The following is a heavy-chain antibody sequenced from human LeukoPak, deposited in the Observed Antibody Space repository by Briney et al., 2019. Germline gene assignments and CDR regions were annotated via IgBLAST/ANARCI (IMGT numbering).Heavy chain of an antibody. Sequence: ASVKVSCKASGYTFTDYYILWVRQAPGQGLEWMAWMNPNSGGTSYAQKFQGRVTMTRDTSISTAYMELSRLRFDDTAVYYCAINKAGKSLDYWGQGTLVTVSS. D-gene: IGHD6-25*01. J-gene: IGHJ4*02. CDR2: MNPNSGGT. CDR3: AINKAGKSLDY. V-gene: IGHV1-2*02. CDR1: GYTFTDYY.